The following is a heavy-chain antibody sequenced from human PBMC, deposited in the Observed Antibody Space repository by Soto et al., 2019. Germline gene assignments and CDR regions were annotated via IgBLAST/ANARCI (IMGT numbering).Heavy chain of an antibody. CDR1: GGTFSSYT. J-gene: IGHJ4*02. V-gene: IGHV1-69*08. Sequence: QVQLVQSGAEVKKPGSSVKVSCKASGGTFSSYTISWVRQAPGQGLEWMGRIIPILGIANYAQKFQGRVTITADQSTSTAYMELSSLRSEDTAVYYWARDLPHYYDSIAPDYWGQGTLVTVSS. CDR3: ARDLPHYYDSIAPDY. CDR2: IIPILGIA. D-gene: IGHD3-22*01.